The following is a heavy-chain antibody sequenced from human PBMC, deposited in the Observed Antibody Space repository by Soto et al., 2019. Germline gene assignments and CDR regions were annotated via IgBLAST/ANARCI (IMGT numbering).Heavy chain of an antibody. CDR3: ARGRAPEPRGYSYGYYYYYYGMDV. V-gene: IGHV4-59*01. CDR2: IYYSGST. J-gene: IGHJ6*02. D-gene: IGHD5-18*01. CDR1: GGSISSYY. Sequence: SETLSLTCTVSGGSISSYYWSWIRQPPGKGLEWIGYIYYSGSTNYNPSLKSRVTISVDTSKNQFSLKLSSVTAADTAVYYCARGRAPEPRGYSYGYYYYYYGMDVWGQGTTVTVSS.